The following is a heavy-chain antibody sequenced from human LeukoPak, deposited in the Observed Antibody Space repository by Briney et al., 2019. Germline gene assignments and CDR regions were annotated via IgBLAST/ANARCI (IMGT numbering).Heavy chain of an antibody. D-gene: IGHD3-10*01. CDR3: AREVGYYYGSGRVGYYYGMDV. CDR1: GFTFSSYS. CDR2: ISSSSSTI. V-gene: IGHV3-48*01. Sequence: PGGSLRPSCAASGFTFSSYSMNWVRQAPGKGLEWVSYISSSSSTIYYADSVKGRFTISRDNAKNSLYLQMNSLRAEDTAVYYCAREVGYYYGSGRVGYYYGMDVWGQGTTVTVSS. J-gene: IGHJ6*02.